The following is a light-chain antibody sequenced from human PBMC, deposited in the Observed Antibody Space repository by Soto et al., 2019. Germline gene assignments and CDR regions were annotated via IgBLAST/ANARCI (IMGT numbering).Light chain of an antibody. Sequence: DIPMTQSPSTLSASVGDRVTITCRASQSISNWLAWYQQKPGQAPRFLMYQASSLESGVPSRFSGSGSGTEFTLTISNVQPDDFATYYCQQYKIYSTFGQGTKLDIK. J-gene: IGKJ2*01. CDR2: QAS. CDR3: QQYKIYST. V-gene: IGKV1-5*03. CDR1: QSISNW.